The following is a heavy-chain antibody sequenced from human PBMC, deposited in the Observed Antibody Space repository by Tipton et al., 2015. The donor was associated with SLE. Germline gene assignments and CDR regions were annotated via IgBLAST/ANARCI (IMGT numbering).Heavy chain of an antibody. D-gene: IGHD6-19*01. CDR1: GGSISSYY. Sequence: TLSLTCTVSGGSISSYYWSWIRQPPGKGLEWIGSIYYSGSTYYNPSLKSRVTISVDTSKNQFSLKLSSVTAADTAVYYCASLSAVYFDLWGRGTLVTVSS. J-gene: IGHJ2*01. V-gene: IGHV4-59*12. CDR2: IYYSGST. CDR3: ASLSAVYFDL.